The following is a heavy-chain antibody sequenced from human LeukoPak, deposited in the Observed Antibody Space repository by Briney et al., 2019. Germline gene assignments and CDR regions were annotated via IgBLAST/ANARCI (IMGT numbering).Heavy chain of an antibody. CDR3: LRAYSSNWLLDY. D-gene: IGHD6-13*01. Sequence: GGSLRLSCTGSGFTFGDHGMSWFRQAPGRGLEWVGLIRSKTYSGTTEYAASVKGRFTISRDDSNSIAYLQMNSLKTGDTAVYYCLRAYSSNWLLDYWGQGTLVTVSS. CDR2: IRSKTYSGTT. CDR1: GFTFGDHG. V-gene: IGHV3-49*03. J-gene: IGHJ4*02.